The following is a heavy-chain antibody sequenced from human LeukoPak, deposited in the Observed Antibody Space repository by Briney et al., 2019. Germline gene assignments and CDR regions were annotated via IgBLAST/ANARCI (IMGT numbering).Heavy chain of an antibody. D-gene: IGHD6-13*01. J-gene: IGHJ4*02. CDR3: AGDWVGSSRPPFDY. V-gene: IGHV1-18*01. CDR1: GYTFTSYG. CDR2: ISAYNGNT. Sequence: ASVKVSCKASGYTFTSYGISWVRQAPGQGLEWMGWISAYNGNTNYAQKLQGRVTMTTDTSTSTAYMELRSLRSDDTAVYYCAGDWVGSSRPPFDYWGQGTLVTVSS.